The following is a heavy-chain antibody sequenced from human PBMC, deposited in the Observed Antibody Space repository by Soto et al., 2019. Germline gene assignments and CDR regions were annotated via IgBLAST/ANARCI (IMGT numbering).Heavy chain of an antibody. CDR1: GGSISSGGYY. J-gene: IGHJ4*02. CDR3: ARAPMATIGFDY. D-gene: IGHD5-12*01. Sequence: ILSLTCTVSGGSISSGGYYWSWIRQHPGKGLEWIGYIYYSGSTYYNPSLKSRVTISVDTSKNQFSLKLSSVTAADTAVYYCARAPMATIGFDYWGQGTLVTVSS. V-gene: IGHV4-31*03. CDR2: IYYSGST.